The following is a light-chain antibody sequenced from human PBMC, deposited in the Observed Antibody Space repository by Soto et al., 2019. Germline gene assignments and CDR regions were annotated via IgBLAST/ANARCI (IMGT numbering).Light chain of an antibody. J-gene: IGKJ5*01. CDR2: GAS. V-gene: IGKV1-6*01. Sequence: AIQMTQSPSSLSASVGDRVTITCRASQAIRNDLGWYQQKPGTAPKLLIYGASTLQSGVPSRFSGSGSGTDFTLTISSLQPEDFATYDCLQDYNYPITFGQGTRLEIK. CDR3: LQDYNYPIT. CDR1: QAIRND.